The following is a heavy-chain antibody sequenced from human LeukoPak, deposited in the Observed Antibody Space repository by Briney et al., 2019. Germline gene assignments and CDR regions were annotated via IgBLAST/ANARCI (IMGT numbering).Heavy chain of an antibody. Sequence: SGPTLVKPTQTLTLTCTFSGFSLSTSGVSVGWIRQPPGKALEWLALIYWNDDKRYSPSLKSRLTITKDTSKNQVVLTMTNMDLVDTATYYCAHSLNFYDFWSGYTGAIFDSWGQGTLVTVSS. D-gene: IGHD3-3*01. CDR2: IYWNDDK. CDR1: GFSLSTSGVS. J-gene: IGHJ4*02. V-gene: IGHV2-5*01. CDR3: AHSLNFYDFWSGYTGAIFDS.